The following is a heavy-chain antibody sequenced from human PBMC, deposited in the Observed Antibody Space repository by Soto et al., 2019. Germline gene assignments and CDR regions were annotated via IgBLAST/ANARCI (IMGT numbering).Heavy chain of an antibody. J-gene: IGHJ6*02. CDR3: ARGTTLRPYYYYYGMDV. D-gene: IGHD4-4*01. Sequence: GASVKVSCKASGGTFSSYAISWVRQAPGQGLEWMGGIIPIFGTANYAQKFQGRATITADESTSTAYMELSSLRSEDTAVYYCARGTTLRPYYYYYGMDVWGQGTTVTVSS. CDR1: GGTFSSYA. CDR2: IIPIFGTA. V-gene: IGHV1-69*13.